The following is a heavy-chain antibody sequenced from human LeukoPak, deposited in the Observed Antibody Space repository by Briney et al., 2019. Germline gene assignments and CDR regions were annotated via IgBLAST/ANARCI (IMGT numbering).Heavy chain of an antibody. CDR2: ISSSSSYI. J-gene: IGHJ6*02. D-gene: IGHD3-3*02. CDR3: ARGLGQLFFGMDV. V-gene: IGHV3-21*01. Sequence: PGGSLRLSCAASGFTFSSYSMNWVRQAPGKGLEWVSSISSSSSYIYYADSVKGRFTISRDNAKNSLYLQMNSLRAEDTAVYYCARGLGQLFFGMDVWGQGTTVTVSS. CDR1: GFTFSSYS.